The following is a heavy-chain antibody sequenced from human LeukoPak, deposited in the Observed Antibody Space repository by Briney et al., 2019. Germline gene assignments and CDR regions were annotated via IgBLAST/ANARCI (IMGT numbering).Heavy chain of an antibody. CDR3: ARNYMYYGSGVEWFDH. V-gene: IGHV1-69*05. D-gene: IGHD3-10*01. Sequence: ASVKVSCKASGGTFISYAISWVRQAPGQGLEWMGGIIPIFGTANYAQKFQGRVTITTDESTSTAYMELSSLRSEDTAVYYCARNYMYYGSGVEWFDHWGQGTLVTVSS. CDR2: IIPIFGTA. J-gene: IGHJ5*02. CDR1: GGTFISYA.